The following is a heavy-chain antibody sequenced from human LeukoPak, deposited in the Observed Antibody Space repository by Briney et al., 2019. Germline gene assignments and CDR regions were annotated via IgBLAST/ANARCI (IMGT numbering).Heavy chain of an antibody. V-gene: IGHV3-23*01. CDR2: ISGSGGST. D-gene: IGHD6-19*01. CDR1: GFTFSSYA. Sequence: GGSLRLSCAASGFTFSSYAMSWVRQAPGKGLEWVSAISGSGGSTYYADSVKGRFTISRDNAKNSLYLQMNSLRAEDTAVYYCARDGGYSSGFDYWGQGTLVTVSS. J-gene: IGHJ4*02. CDR3: ARDGGYSSGFDY.